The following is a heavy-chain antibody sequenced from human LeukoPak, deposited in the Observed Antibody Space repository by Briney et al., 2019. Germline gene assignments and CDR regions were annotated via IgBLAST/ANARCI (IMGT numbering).Heavy chain of an antibody. CDR2: IYYSGST. D-gene: IGHD3-22*01. V-gene: IGHV4-30-4*01. CDR1: GGSISSGDYY. J-gene: IGHJ4*02. CDR3: ARVYYYDNSGYGKDYFDY. Sequence: SETLSLTCTVSGGSISSGDYYWSWIRQPPGKGLEWIGYIYYSGSTYHNPSLKSRVTISVDTSKNQFSLELSSVTAADTAVYYCARVYYYDNSGYGKDYFDYWGQGTLVTVSS.